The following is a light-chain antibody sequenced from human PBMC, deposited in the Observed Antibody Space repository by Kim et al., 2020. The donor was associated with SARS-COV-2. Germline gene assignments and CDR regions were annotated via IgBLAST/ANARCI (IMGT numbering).Light chain of an antibody. Sequence: EIVLTQSPGTLSLSPGERATLSCRASQSVSSNYLAWYQQKPGQSPGLLIYSVSTRATGIPDRFSGSGSGTDFTLTISGLEPEDFAVYYCQHYGSSSRTFGHGTKVDIK. CDR2: SVS. J-gene: IGKJ1*01. V-gene: IGKV3-20*01. CDR3: QHYGSSSRT. CDR1: QSVSSNY.